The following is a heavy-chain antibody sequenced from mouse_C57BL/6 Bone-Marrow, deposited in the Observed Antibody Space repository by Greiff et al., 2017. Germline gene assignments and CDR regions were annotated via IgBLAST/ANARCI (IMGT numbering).Heavy chain of an antibody. CDR2: ISSGGDYI. CDR1: GFTFSSYA. J-gene: IGHJ1*03. Sequence: EVKLMESGEGLVKPGGSLKLSCAASGFTFSSYAMSWVRQTPEKRLEWVAYISSGGDYIYYADTVKGRFTISRDNARNTLYLQMSSLKSEDTAMYYCTRDRRSITTVDWYFDVWGTGTTVTVSS. D-gene: IGHD1-1*01. V-gene: IGHV5-9-1*02. CDR3: TRDRRSITTVDWYFDV.